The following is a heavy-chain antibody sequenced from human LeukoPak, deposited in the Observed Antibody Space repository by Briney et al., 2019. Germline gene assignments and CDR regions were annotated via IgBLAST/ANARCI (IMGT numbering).Heavy chain of an antibody. V-gene: IGHV5-51*01. CDR1: GYSFTNSW. J-gene: IGHJ4*03. CDR3: ARVVTSSSSSYFDY. Sequence: GESLTISCKGSGYSFTNSWIGWVRQMPGKGLEWMAIIYPGDSDTRYSPSFQGQVTLSADKSISAAYLQWSSLKASDTAMYYCARVVTSSSSSYFDYWGQGTLVTVSS. CDR2: IYPGDSDT. D-gene: IGHD6-6*01.